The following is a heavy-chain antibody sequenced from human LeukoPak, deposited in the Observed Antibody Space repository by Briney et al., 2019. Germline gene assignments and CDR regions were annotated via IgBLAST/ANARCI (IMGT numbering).Heavy chain of an antibody. CDR3: ARGYYSMDL. J-gene: IGHJ6*02. Sequence: GASVKVSCKASGYIFIGQYLYWARQTPGQGLEWMGWINPKTGDTDSAQNFQGRVTMTRDTSVNTVYMELSRLTSDDTAVYYCARGYYSMDLWGQGTTVTVSS. CDR1: GYIFIGQY. V-gene: IGHV1-2*02. CDR2: INPKTGDT.